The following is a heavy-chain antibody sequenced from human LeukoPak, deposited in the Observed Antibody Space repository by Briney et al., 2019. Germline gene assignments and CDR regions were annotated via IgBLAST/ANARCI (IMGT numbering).Heavy chain of an antibody. J-gene: IGHJ4*02. CDR2: ISSSSSYI. D-gene: IGHD3-9*01. Sequence: GGSLRLSCAASGFTFRNYGMSWVRQAPGKGLEWVSSISSSSSYIYYADSVKGRFTISRDNAKNSLYLQMNSLRAEDTAVYYCAREIAGGYYDILTGPTSDYWGQGTLVTVSS. CDR3: AREIAGGYYDILTGPTSDY. V-gene: IGHV3-21*01. CDR1: GFTFRNYG.